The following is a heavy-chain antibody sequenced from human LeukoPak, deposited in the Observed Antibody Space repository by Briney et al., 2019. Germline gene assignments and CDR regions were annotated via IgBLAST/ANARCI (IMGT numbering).Heavy chain of an antibody. Sequence: GRSLRLSCAASGFTFSSYAMHWVRQAPGKRLEWVAVISYDGSNKYYADSVKGRFTISRDNSKNTLYLQMNSLRAEDTAVYYCARDMRDYWGQGTLVTVSS. D-gene: IGHD3-16*01. V-gene: IGHV3-30*04. J-gene: IGHJ4*02. CDR1: GFTFSSYA. CDR2: ISYDGSNK. CDR3: ARDMRDY.